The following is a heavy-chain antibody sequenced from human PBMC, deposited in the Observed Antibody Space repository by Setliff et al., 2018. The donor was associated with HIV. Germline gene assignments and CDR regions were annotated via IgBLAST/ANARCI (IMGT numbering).Heavy chain of an antibody. J-gene: IGHJ5*02. Sequence: ASETLSLTCTVSGGSISSGSYYWGWIRQPPGKGLEWIGYIYYSGSTYYNPSLKSRVTMSVDTSKNQFSLKLSSVTAADTAVYYCAREGARHYGSGRYHSWFDPWGQGTQVTVSS. CDR1: GGSISSGSYY. CDR2: IYYSGST. CDR3: AREGARHYGSGRYHSWFDP. V-gene: IGHV4-31*03. D-gene: IGHD3-10*01.